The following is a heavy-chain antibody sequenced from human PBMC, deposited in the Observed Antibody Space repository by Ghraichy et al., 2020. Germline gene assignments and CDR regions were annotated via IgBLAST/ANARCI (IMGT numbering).Heavy chain of an antibody. D-gene: IGHD6-19*01. CDR3: ARLAYSSGWYAYRYYYGMDV. CDR2: ISAYNGNT. V-gene: IGHV1-18*01. J-gene: IGHJ6*02. Sequence: ASVKVSCKASGYTFTSYGISWVRQAPGQGLEWMGWISAYNGNTNYAQKLQGRVTMTTDTSTSTAYMELRSLRSDDTAVYYCARLAYSSGWYAYRYYYGMDVWGQGTTVTVSS. CDR1: GYTFTSYG.